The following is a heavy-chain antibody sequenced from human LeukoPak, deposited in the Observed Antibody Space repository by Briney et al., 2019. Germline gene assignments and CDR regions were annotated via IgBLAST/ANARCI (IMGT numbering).Heavy chain of an antibody. J-gene: IGHJ4*02. Sequence: SETLSLTCTVSGGSISSSSYYWGWIRQPPGKGLEWIGSIYYSGSTYYNPSLKSRVTISVDTSKNQFSLKLSSVTAADTAVYYCAREEGDYYGSGSYYLDYWGQGTLVTVSS. V-gene: IGHV4-39*07. CDR3: AREEGDYYGSGSYYLDY. CDR1: GGSISSSSYY. CDR2: IYYSGST. D-gene: IGHD3-10*01.